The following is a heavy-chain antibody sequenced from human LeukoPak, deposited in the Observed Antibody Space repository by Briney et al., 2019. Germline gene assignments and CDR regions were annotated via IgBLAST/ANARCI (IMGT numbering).Heavy chain of an antibody. V-gene: IGHV4-4*02. CDR1: GASISSSNW. J-gene: IGHJ4*02. CDR2: IYHSGST. Sequence: SGTLSLTCAVSGASISSSNWLSWVRQPPGKGLEWIGEIYHSGSTNYNPSLKSRVTISADNSKNQFSLKMSSMTAADTAVYYCARAGWYTLDNWGQGTLVTVSS. D-gene: IGHD2-15*01. CDR3: ARAGWYTLDN.